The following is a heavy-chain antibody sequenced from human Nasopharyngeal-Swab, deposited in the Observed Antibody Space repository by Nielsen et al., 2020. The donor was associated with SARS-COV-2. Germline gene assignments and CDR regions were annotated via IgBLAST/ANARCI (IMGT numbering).Heavy chain of an antibody. CDR1: GYTLTELS. D-gene: IGHD6-13*01. CDR2: FDPEDGET. J-gene: IGHJ4*02. CDR3: AYIAAAGRDDY. Sequence: ASVKVSCKVSGYTLTELSMHWVRQAPGKGLEWMGGFDPEDGETIYAQKFQGRVTMTRDTSTSTVYMELSSLRSEDTAVYYCAYIAAAGRDDYWGQGTLVTVSS. V-gene: IGHV1-24*01.